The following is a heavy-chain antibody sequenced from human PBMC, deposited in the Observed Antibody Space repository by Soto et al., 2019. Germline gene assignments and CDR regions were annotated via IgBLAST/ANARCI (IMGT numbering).Heavy chain of an antibody. CDR2: IGAGDGKT. Sequence: QVQLVQSGAEVKKPGASVKVSCKSSGYRFTQYVIHWVRQAPGQRLEWMGWIGAGDGKTYYSQNFQGSVTITKDTSARTAYLELSSLISEDTAVYYCVIDYASDTGVHLDFLGQGTLVTVSS. J-gene: IGHJ4*02. D-gene: IGHD2-8*02. CDR3: VIDYASDTGVHLDF. CDR1: GYRFTQYV. V-gene: IGHV1-3*01.